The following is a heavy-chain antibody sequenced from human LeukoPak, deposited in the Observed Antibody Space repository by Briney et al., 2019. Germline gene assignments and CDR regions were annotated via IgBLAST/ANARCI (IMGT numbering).Heavy chain of an antibody. CDR1: GGSISSYY. CDR3: ASTNVDAMSRGARNAFDI. CDR2: IYYSRST. V-gene: IGHV4-59*01. Sequence: PSETLSLTCTVSGGSISSYYWSWIRQPPGKGLEWIGYIYYSRSTNYNPSLKSRVTISVDTSKNQFSLKLSSVTAADTAVYYCASTNVDAMSRGARNAFDIWGQGTMVTVSS. J-gene: IGHJ3*02. D-gene: IGHD1-26*01.